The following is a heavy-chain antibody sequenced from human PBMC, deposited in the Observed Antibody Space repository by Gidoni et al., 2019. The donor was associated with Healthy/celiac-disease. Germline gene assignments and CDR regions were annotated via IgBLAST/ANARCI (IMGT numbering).Heavy chain of an antibody. CDR3: AKDSRGWSIFDY. Sequence: QVQLVESGGGVVQPGRSLRCSCAASGFTFSNFVMHWVRQAPGKGLGWVAVISYDGSNKYFADSVKGRFTISRDNSKNTLYLQMNSLRAEDTAVYYCAKDSRGWSIFDYWGQGTLVTVSS. D-gene: IGHD6-19*01. J-gene: IGHJ4*02. CDR2: ISYDGSNK. CDR1: GFTFSNFV. V-gene: IGHV3-30*18.